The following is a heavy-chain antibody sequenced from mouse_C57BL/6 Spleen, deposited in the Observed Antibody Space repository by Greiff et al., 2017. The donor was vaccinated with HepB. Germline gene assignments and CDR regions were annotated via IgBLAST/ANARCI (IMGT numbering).Heavy chain of an antibody. Sequence: EVQLQQSGPELVKPGASVKISCKASGYSFTGYYMNWVKQSPEKSLEWIGEINPSTGGTTYNQKFKAKATLTVDKSSSTAYMQLKSLTSEDSAVYYCARSVLRYWYFDVWGTGTTVTVSS. CDR1: GYSFTGYY. CDR3: ARSVLRYWYFDV. D-gene: IGHD1-1*01. V-gene: IGHV1-42*01. J-gene: IGHJ1*03. CDR2: INPSTGGT.